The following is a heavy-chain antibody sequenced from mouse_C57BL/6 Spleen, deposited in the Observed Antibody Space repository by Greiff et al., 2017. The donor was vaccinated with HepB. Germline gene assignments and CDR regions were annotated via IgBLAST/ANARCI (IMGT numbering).Heavy chain of an antibody. Sequence: EVNLVESGGGLVKPGGSLKLSCAASGFTFSSYAMSWVRQTPEKRLEWVATISDGGSYTYYPDNVKGRFTISRDNAKNNLYLQMSHLKSEDTAMYYCARDNDYDPGVFDYWGQGTTLTVSS. V-gene: IGHV5-4*03. CDR2: ISDGGSYT. J-gene: IGHJ2*01. D-gene: IGHD2-4*01. CDR1: GFTFSSYA. CDR3: ARDNDYDPGVFDY.